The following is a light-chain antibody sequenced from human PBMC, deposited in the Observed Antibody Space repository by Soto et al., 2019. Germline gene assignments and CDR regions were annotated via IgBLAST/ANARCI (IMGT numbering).Light chain of an antibody. V-gene: IGLV2-11*01. Sequence: QSALTQPRSVSGSPGQSVAISCTGISNYIGPYNYVSWYQHHPGKAPKLIIYDVDKRPSGVPYRFSGSKSGDTASLTISGLQPDDEADYYCCSYADTYVELGGGTKLTVL. CDR2: DVD. CDR1: SNYIGPYNY. J-gene: IGLJ2*01. CDR3: CSYADTYVE.